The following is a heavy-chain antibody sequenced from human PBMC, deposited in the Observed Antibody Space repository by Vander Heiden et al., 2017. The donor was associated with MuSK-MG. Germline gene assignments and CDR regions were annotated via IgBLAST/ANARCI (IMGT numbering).Heavy chain of an antibody. J-gene: IGHJ3*02. CDR2: IYHSGST. CDR3: ARVTSVGEPGDIRACDI. Sequence: QVQLQEPGPGLVKPFGTLSLPCAASGGSIRSSNWWRWVRQPPGKGLEWIGEIYHSGSTNYNPSLKSRVTISVDKSKNQFSLKLSSVTAADTAVYYCARVTSVGEPGDIRACDIWGQGTLVTGSS. CDR1: GGSIRSSNW. V-gene: IGHV4-4*02. D-gene: IGHD2-2*01.